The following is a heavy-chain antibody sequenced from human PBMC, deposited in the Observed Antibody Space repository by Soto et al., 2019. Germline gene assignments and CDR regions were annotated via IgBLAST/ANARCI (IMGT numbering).Heavy chain of an antibody. Sequence: SGPTLVNPTQTLTLTCTFSAFSLSTGGVGVGWIRQPPGKALEWLALIYWDDDKRYSPSLRSRLTITKDTSKNQVVLTMTNMDPVDTATYYCIQSRCGGDCLQSYASYYYYGMDVWGQGTTVTVAS. D-gene: IGHD2-21*02. CDR1: AFSLSTGGVG. J-gene: IGHJ6*02. CDR2: IYWDDDK. V-gene: IGHV2-5*02. CDR3: IQSRCGGDCLQSYASYYYYGMDV.